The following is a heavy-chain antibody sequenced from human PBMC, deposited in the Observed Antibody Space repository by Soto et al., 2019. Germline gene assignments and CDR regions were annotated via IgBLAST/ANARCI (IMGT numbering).Heavy chain of an antibody. CDR1: GFTFSSYT. CDR3: ARDIPSYGGFDY. Sequence: QVQLVESGGGVVQTGRSLRLSCAASGFTFSSYTMHWVRQAPGKGLEWVALICSDGSNKYYADSVKGRFTISRDNSKNTLYLEMNSLRAEDTAVYYSARDIPSYGGFDYWGQGTLVTVSS. CDR2: ICSDGSNK. V-gene: IGHV3-33*01. J-gene: IGHJ4*02. D-gene: IGHD2-15*01.